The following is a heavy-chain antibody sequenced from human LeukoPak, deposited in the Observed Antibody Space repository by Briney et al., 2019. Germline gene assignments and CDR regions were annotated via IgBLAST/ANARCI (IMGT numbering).Heavy chain of an antibody. CDR1: GFTFSSYG. J-gene: IGHJ4*02. CDR2: ISYDGSNK. CDR3: AKDRRASGSYYAY. D-gene: IGHD1-26*01. V-gene: IGHV3-30*18. Sequence: GGSLRLSCAASGFTFSSYGMHWVRQAPGKGLEWVAVISYDGSNKYYADSVKGRFTISRDNYKNTLYLQMNSLRAEDTAVYYCAKDRRASGSYYAYWGQGTLVTVSS.